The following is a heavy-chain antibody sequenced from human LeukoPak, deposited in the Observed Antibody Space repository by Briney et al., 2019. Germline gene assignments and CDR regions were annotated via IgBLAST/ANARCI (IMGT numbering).Heavy chain of an antibody. CDR2: INHNGNVN. CDR1: GFTFSSYW. D-gene: IGHD3-16*01. CDR3: ARGGGLDV. J-gene: IGHJ6*02. V-gene: IGHV3-7*03. Sequence: KAGGSLRLSCAASGFTFSSYWMNWARQAPGKGLEWVASINHNGNVNYYVDSVKGRFTISRDNAKNSLYLQMSNLRAEDTAVYSCARGGGLDVWGQGATVTVSS.